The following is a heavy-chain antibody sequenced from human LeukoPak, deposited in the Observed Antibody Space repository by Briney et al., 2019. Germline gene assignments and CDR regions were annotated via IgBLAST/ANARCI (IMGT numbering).Heavy chain of an antibody. Sequence: PGGSLRLSCAASGFTFSSYGMHWVRQAPGKGLEWVAFIRYDGSNKYYADSVKGRFTISRDNSKNTLYLQMNSLRAEDTAVNYCAKDRSYYDFWSGYCFDYWGQGTLVTVSS. V-gene: IGHV3-30*02. CDR3: AKDRSYYDFWSGYCFDY. D-gene: IGHD3-3*01. CDR2: IRYDGSNK. J-gene: IGHJ4*02. CDR1: GFTFSSYG.